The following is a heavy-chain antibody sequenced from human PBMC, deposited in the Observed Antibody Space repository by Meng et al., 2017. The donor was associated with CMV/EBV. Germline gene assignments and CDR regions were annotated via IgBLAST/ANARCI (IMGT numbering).Heavy chain of an antibody. D-gene: IGHD2-2*01. J-gene: IGHJ5*02. CDR2: IYSGGST. V-gene: IGHV3-53*01. Sequence: GGSLRLSCAASGFTVSSNYMSWVRQAPGKGLEWVSVIYSGGSTYYADSVKGRFTISRDNSKNTLYLQMNSLRAEDTAVYYCARDGCSSTSCYGWFEPWGQGTLVTVSS. CDR1: GFTVSSNY. CDR3: ARDGCSSTSCYGWFEP.